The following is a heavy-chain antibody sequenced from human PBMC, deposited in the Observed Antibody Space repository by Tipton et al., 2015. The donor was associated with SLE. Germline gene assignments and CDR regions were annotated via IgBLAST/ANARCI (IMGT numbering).Heavy chain of an antibody. D-gene: IGHD1-1*01. Sequence: TLSLTCTVSGGSISSGSYYWSWIRQPAGKGLEWIGYIYTSGSTNYNPSLKSRVTISVDTSKNQFSLKLSSVTAADTAVYYCARTGIYYFDYWGQGTLVTVSS. CDR3: ARTGIYYFDY. V-gene: IGHV4-61*09. CDR1: GGSISSGSYY. CDR2: IYTSGST. J-gene: IGHJ4*02.